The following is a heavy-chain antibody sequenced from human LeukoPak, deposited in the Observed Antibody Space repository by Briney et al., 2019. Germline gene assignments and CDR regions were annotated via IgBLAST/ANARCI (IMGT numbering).Heavy chain of an antibody. D-gene: IGHD3-3*01. Sequence: PGRSLRLSCAASGFTFSSYGMHWVRQAPGKWLEWVAVIWYDGSNKYYADSVKGRFTISRDNSKNTLYLQMNSLRAEDTAVYYCARDPGDYDFWSGYYDYWGQGTLVTVSS. J-gene: IGHJ4*02. CDR2: IWYDGSNK. V-gene: IGHV3-33*01. CDR1: GFTFSSYG. CDR3: ARDPGDYDFWSGYYDY.